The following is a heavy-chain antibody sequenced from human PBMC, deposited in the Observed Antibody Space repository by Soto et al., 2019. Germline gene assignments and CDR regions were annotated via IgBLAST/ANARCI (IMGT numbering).Heavy chain of an antibody. CDR3: ARYKSNYYYGMDV. Sequence: QVQLQESGPGLVKPSETLSLTCTVSGGFISSYYWSWIRQPPGKGLEWIGYIYYSGITNYNPSLKSRVTISVDTSKNQFSLKLSSVTAADTAVYYCARYKSNYYYGMDVWGQGTTVTVS. V-gene: IGHV4-59*01. D-gene: IGHD1-20*01. CDR1: GGFISSYY. J-gene: IGHJ6*02. CDR2: IYYSGIT.